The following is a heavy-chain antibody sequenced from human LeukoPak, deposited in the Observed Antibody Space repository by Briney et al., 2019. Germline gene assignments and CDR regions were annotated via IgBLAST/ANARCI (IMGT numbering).Heavy chain of an antibody. CDR3: ASLPDYYGSASRGKPFDY. Sequence: GGSLRLSCAASGFTFSSNAMHWVRQAPGKGLEWVAVISYDGSNKYYADSVKGRFTISRDNSKNTLYLQMNSLRADDTAVYYCASLPDYYGSASRGKPFDYWGQGTLVTVSS. CDR2: ISYDGSNK. D-gene: IGHD3-10*01. V-gene: IGHV3-30*01. CDR1: GFTFSSNA. J-gene: IGHJ4*02.